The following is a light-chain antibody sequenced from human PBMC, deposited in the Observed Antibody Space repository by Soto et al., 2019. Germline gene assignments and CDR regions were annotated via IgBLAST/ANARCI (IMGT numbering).Light chain of an antibody. CDR2: EVS. CDR1: SSDVGGYNY. V-gene: IGLV2-14*01. J-gene: IGLJ1*01. Sequence: QSALTQPASVSGSPGQSITISCTGTSSDVGGYNYVSWYQQHPGKAPKLIIYEVSNRPSGVSNRFSGSKSVNTASLTISGLQAEYEPDYYCNLYTSRTTGAFGTGTKVTVL. CDR3: NLYTSRTTGA.